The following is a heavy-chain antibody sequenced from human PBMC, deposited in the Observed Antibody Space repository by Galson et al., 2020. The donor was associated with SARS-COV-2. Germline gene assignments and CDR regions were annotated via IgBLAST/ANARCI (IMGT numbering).Heavy chain of an antibody. Sequence: GESLKISCKTFGYNFSSYGLTWVRQAPGQGFEWMGWITTNNGKTDYAQKFQGRVIMTTDTSTNTGYMELRSLRSDDTALYYCAREGPDAFDIWGQGTKVTVSS. CDR3: AREGPDAFDI. CDR2: ITTNNGKT. CDR1: GYNFSSYG. J-gene: IGHJ3*02. V-gene: IGHV1-18*01.